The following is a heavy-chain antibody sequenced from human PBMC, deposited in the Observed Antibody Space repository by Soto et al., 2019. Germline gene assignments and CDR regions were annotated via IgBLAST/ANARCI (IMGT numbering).Heavy chain of an antibody. V-gene: IGHV3-48*03. J-gene: IGHJ4*02. Sequence: HPGGSLRLSCAASGFTFSSYEMNWVRQAPGKGLEWVSYISSSGSTIYYADSVKGRFTISRDNAKNSLYLQMNSLRAEDTAVYYCAAENYGDYGRSLGYWGQGTLVTVSS. D-gene: IGHD4-17*01. CDR2: ISSSGSTI. CDR1: GFTFSSYE. CDR3: AAENYGDYGRSLGY.